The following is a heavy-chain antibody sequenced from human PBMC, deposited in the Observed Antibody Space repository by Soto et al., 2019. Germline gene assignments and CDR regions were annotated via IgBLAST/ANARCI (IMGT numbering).Heavy chain of an antibody. V-gene: IGHV3-23*01. J-gene: IGHJ6*02. CDR1: GFTFSSYA. D-gene: IGHD3-10*01. CDR3: AKVVKGSGRYYGMDV. Sequence: EVQLLESGGGLVQPGGSLRLSCAASGFTFSSYAMSWVRQAPGKGLEWVSAISGSGGNTYYADSVKGRFTISRDNSKNTLYLQMNSLRAEDTAVYYCAKVVKGSGRYYGMDVWGQGTTVTVSS. CDR2: ISGSGGNT.